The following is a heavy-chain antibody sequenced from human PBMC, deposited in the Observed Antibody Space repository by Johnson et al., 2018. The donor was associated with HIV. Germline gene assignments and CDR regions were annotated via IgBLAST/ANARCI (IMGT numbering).Heavy chain of an antibody. V-gene: IGHV3-64*01. J-gene: IGHJ3*02. CDR1: GFTFSSYA. CDR2: ISSNGGKT. D-gene: IGHD3-3*01. CDR3: TRGGITIFGVVDAFDI. Sequence: DVQLVESGGGVVQPGRSLRLSCAASGFTFSSYAMHWVRQAPGKGLEYVSAISSNGGKTYYANSVRGRFTISRDDSKSIAYLQMNSLKTADTAVYYCTRGGITIFGVVDAFDIWGQGTMVTVSS.